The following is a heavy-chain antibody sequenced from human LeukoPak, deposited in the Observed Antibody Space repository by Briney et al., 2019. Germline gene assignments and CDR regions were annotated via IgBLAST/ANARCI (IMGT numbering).Heavy chain of an antibody. J-gene: IGHJ4*02. D-gene: IGHD6-6*01. CDR3: ARDWVSSSSDDY. Sequence: GGSLRLSCAASGFTFSSYEMNWVRQAPGKGLEWVSYISSSGSTIYYADSVKGRFTISRDNAKNSLYLQMNSLRAEDTAVYYCARDWVSSSSDDYWGQGTLVTVSS. V-gene: IGHV3-48*03. CDR2: ISSSGSTI. CDR1: GFTFSSYE.